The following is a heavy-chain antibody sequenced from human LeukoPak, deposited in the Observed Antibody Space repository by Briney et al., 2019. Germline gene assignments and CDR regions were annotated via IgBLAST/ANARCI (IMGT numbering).Heavy chain of an antibody. CDR3: ARDAFLEYYFDY. Sequence: GGSLRLSCAASGFTFGTYAMSWVRQAPGQGLEWVAVIWYDGSNKYYADSVKGRFTISRDNSKNTLYLQMNSLRAEDTAVYYCARDAFLEYYFDYWGQGTLVTVSS. D-gene: IGHD2/OR15-2a*01. CDR1: GFTFGTYA. V-gene: IGHV3-33*08. CDR2: IWYDGSNK. J-gene: IGHJ4*02.